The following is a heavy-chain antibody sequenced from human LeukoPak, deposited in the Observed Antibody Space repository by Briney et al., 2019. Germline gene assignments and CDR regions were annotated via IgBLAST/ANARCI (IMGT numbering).Heavy chain of an antibody. CDR3: ARDYILPLETDDGDGFAI. Sequence: ASLKVSCKASGYTFTSYGISWVRQAPGQGLEWMGWISAYNGNTNYAQKLQGRVTMTTDTSTSTAYMELRSLRSDDTAVYFCARDYILPLETDDGDGFAIWGQGTVVSVSS. CDR1: GYTFTSYG. CDR2: ISAYNGNT. J-gene: IGHJ3*02. V-gene: IGHV1-18*01. D-gene: IGHD3-3*02.